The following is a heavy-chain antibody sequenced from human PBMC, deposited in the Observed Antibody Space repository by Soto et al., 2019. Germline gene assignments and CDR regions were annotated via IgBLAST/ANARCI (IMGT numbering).Heavy chain of an antibody. V-gene: IGHV3-30-3*01. CDR3: ARSGYSYATADY. D-gene: IGHD5-18*01. CDR2: ISYDENNK. CDR1: GFTFSSYA. Sequence: QVQLVESGGGVVQPGRSLRLSCAASGFTFSSYAIHWVRQAPGKGLEWVAVISYDENNKYYADSVKGRFTISRDNSKNTLFLPMNSLRADDTAVYYCARSGYSYATADYWGQGTLVTVSS. J-gene: IGHJ4*02.